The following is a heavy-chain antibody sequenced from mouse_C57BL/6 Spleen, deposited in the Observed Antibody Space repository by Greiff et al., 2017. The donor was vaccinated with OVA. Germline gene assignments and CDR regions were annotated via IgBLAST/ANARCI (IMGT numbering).Heavy chain of an antibody. V-gene: IGHV1-52*01. CDR3: ARDDGSSYPYWYFDV. Sequence: VQLKQPGAELVKPGSSVKLSCKASGYTFTSYWMHWVKQRPLQSLEWIGNIDPSDSDTHYHQNFKDKATLTVDNSSSTAYMQLSSLTSEDSAVYYCARDDGSSYPYWYFDVWGTGTTVTVSS. J-gene: IGHJ1*03. D-gene: IGHD1-1*01. CDR1: GYTFTSYW. CDR2: IDPSDSDT.